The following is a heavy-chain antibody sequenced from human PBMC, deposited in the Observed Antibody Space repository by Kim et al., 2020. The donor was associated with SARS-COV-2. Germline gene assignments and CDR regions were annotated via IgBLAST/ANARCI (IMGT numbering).Heavy chain of an antibody. Sequence: GGSLRLSCAASGFTFSSYSMNWVRQAPGKGLEWVSSISSSSSYIYYADSVKGRFTISRDNAKNSLYLQMNSLRAEDTAVYYCARVGGRVERITIFGVVIGAFDIWGQGTMVTVSS. CDR1: GFTFSSYS. J-gene: IGHJ3*02. V-gene: IGHV3-21*01. CDR3: ARVGGRVERITIFGVVIGAFDI. D-gene: IGHD3-3*01. CDR2: ISSSSSYI.